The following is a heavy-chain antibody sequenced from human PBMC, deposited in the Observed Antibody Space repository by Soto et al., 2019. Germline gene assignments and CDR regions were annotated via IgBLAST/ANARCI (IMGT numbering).Heavy chain of an antibody. CDR3: ARWFTGGNFDYFDY. J-gene: IGHJ4*02. Sequence: GGSLRLSCVASGFTFSGDGMHWVRQAPGKGLVWVSRIDSSGRTTTYADSVKGRFTISRDNAKNTLYLQMNGLRAEDTALYYCARWFTGGNFDYFDYWGQGTQVTVSS. CDR1: GFTFSGDG. V-gene: IGHV3-74*01. D-gene: IGHD2-21*02. CDR2: IDSSGRTT.